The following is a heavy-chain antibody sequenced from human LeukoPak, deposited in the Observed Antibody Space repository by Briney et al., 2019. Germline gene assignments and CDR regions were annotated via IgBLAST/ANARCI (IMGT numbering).Heavy chain of an antibody. CDR3: ARGWGYFDS. V-gene: IGHV4-4*02. CDR1: GGSITTTNF. J-gene: IGHJ4*02. CDR2: IYYSGST. D-gene: IGHD7-27*01. Sequence: KPSETLSLTCGVSGGSITTTNFWSWVRQPPGGGLEWIGYIYYSGSTNYSPSLKSRVTISVDTSKNQFSLKLSSVTAADTAVYYCARGWGYFDSWGQGTLVTVSS.